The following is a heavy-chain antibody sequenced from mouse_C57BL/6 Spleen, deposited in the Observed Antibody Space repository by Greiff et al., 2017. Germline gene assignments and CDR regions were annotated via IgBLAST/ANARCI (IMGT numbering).Heavy chain of an antibody. CDR2: INPSNGGT. CDR3: AREAITTVVETYYFDY. Sequence: QVQLQQPGTELVKPGASVKLSCKASGYTFTSYWMHWVKQRPGQGLEWIGNINPSNGGTNYNEKFKSKATLTVDKSSSTAYMQLSSLTSEDSAVYYCAREAITTVVETYYFDYWGQGTTLTVSS. D-gene: IGHD1-1*01. J-gene: IGHJ2*01. CDR1: GYTFTSYW. V-gene: IGHV1-53*01.